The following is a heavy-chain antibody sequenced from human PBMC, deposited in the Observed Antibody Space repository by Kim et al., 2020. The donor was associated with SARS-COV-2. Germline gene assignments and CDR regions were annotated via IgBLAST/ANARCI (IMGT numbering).Heavy chain of an antibody. D-gene: IGHD3-22*01. J-gene: IGHJ3*02. CDR2: IYYSGST. CDR3: ARRRSQNYYVSSGYYTGGAFDI. CDR1: GGSISSSSYY. Sequence: SETLSLTCTVSGGSISSSSYYWGWIRQPPGKGLEWIGSIYYSGSTYYNPSLKSRVTISVDTSKNQFSLKLSSVTAADTAVYDCARRRSQNYYVSSGYYTGGAFDIWGQAIMVTVSS. V-gene: IGHV4-39*01.